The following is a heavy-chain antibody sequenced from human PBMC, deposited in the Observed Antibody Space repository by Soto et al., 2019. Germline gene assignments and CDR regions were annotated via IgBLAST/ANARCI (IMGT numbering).Heavy chain of an antibody. CDR2: IRCDSSTI. Sequence: PGGSLSVSCAAPGFTFSSYSMHWVRQAPGKGLEWVSYIRCDSSTIYYADSVKGRFTISRDNAKNSLYLQMNSLRDEDTAVYYCARDGLRIVKGGMDVWGQGTTVTVSS. D-gene: IGHD4-17*01. CDR1: GFTFSSYS. V-gene: IGHV3-48*02. CDR3: ARDGLRIVKGGMDV. J-gene: IGHJ6*02.